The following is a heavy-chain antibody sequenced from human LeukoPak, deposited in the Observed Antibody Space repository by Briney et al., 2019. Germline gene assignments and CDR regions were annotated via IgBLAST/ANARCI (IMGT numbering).Heavy chain of an antibody. CDR2: IYSGGST. D-gene: IGHD4-23*01. Sequence: PGGSLRLSCPASGFTVSSNYMSWVRQAPGKGLEWVSVIYSGGSTYYADSVKGRFTISRDNSKNTLYLQMNSLRAEDTAVYYCARDNYGGSPIGYFDYWGQGTLVTVSS. CDR1: GFTVSSNY. CDR3: ARDNYGGSPIGYFDY. V-gene: IGHV3-66*01. J-gene: IGHJ4*02.